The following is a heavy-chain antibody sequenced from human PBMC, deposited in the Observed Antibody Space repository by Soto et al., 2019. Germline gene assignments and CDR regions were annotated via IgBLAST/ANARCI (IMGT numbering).Heavy chain of an antibody. J-gene: IGHJ5*02. CDR2: ISSSSSTI. CDR3: ARDSSPSLLYYDFSPNWFDP. V-gene: IGHV3-48*01. Sequence: GGSLRLSCAASGFTFSSYSMNWVRQAPGKGLEWVSYISSSSSTIYYADSVKGRFTISRDNAKNSLYLQMNSLRAEDTAVYYCARDSSPSLLYYDFSPNWFDPWGQGTLVTVSS. D-gene: IGHD3-3*01. CDR1: GFTFSSYS.